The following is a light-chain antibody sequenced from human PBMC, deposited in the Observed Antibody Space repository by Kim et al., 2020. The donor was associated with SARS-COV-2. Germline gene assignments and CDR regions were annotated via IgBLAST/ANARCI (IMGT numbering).Light chain of an antibody. Sequence: QSVLTQPPSASGTPGQRVTISCSGSSSNIGSNTVNWYQQLPGTAPKLLIYSNNQRPSGVPDRFSGSKSGTSASLAISGLQSADEADYYCAAWDDSLIGVVFGGGTKLTVL. J-gene: IGLJ2*01. CDR2: SNN. V-gene: IGLV1-44*01. CDR3: AAWDDSLIGVV. CDR1: SSNIGSNT.